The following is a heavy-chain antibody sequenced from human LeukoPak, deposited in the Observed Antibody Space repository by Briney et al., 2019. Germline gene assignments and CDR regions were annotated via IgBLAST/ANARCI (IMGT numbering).Heavy chain of an antibody. Sequence: ASVKVSCKASGYSFTSYGISWVRQAPGQGLEWMGWISAYNGNTNYAPKLQGRVTMTTDTPTSTAYTELRGLRSDDTAVYYCARGHGDGYFDYWGQGTLVTVSS. CDR3: ARGHGDGYFDY. D-gene: IGHD3-10*01. V-gene: IGHV1-18*01. CDR1: GYSFTSYG. J-gene: IGHJ4*02. CDR2: ISAYNGNT.